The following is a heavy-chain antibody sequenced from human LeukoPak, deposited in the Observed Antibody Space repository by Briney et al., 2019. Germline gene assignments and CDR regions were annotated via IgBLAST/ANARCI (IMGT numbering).Heavy chain of an antibody. D-gene: IGHD3-9*01. CDR1: GGSFSGYY. Sequence: SETLSLTCAVYGGSFSGYYWSWIRQPPGKGLEWIGEINHSGSTNYNPSLKSRVTISVDTSKNQFSLKLSSVTAADTAVHYCARVDILTGYTDDDYWGQGTLVTVSS. J-gene: IGHJ4*02. CDR3: ARVDILTGYTDDDY. V-gene: IGHV4-34*01. CDR2: INHSGST.